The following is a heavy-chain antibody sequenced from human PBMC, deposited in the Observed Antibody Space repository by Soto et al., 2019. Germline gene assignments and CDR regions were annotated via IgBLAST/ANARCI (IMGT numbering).Heavy chain of an antibody. CDR2: IDSSGST. CDR1: GDSISNGDYY. V-gene: IGHV4-30-4*01. J-gene: IGHJ4*02. Sequence: SETLSLTCTVSGDSISNGDYYWSWIRQPPGRGLEWIGYIDSSGSTYYNPSLKSRLTMSVDMSKNQFSLRLTSVAAADTAVYYCASRYLYWGQGLLVTVSS. CDR3: ASRYLY. D-gene: IGHD3-16*02.